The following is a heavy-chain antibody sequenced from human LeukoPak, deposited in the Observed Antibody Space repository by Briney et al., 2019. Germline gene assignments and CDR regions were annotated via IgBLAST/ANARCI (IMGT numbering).Heavy chain of an antibody. D-gene: IGHD6-25*01. CDR3: ARDSGRWDHDALDV. J-gene: IGHJ3*01. V-gene: IGHV4-4*02. CDR2: IYHSGST. CDR1: GGSISSSNW. Sequence: SETLSLTCAVSGGSISSSNWWSWVRQPPGKGLEWIGEIYHSGSTNYNPSLKSRVTISVDTSKNQFSLKLSSVTAADTAVYYCARDSGRWDHDALDVWGQGTMVIVSS.